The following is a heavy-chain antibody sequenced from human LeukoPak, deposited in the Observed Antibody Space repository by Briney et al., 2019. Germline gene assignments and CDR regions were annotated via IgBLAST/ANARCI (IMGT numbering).Heavy chain of an antibody. CDR3: ARVSGYCSTTSCRGIEY. D-gene: IGHD2-2*01. CDR2: IHYSGST. CDR1: GGSISGYY. J-gene: IGHJ4*02. V-gene: IGHV4-59*01. Sequence: SETLSLTCSVSGGSISGYYWSWIRQPPGKGLEWMGYIHYSGSTNYNPSLKSRVTISVDTSKNQFSLKLSSATAADTAVYYCARVSGYCSTTSCRGIEYWGQGTLVTVS.